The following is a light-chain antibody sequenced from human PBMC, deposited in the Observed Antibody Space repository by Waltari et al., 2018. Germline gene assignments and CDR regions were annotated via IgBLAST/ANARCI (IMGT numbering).Light chain of an antibody. Sequence: QSALTQPASVSGSPGQSLTISCTGTSTDLGRYNYVSWYQQHPGKSPKLMIYDVSKRPSGVSNRFSGSKSGNTASLTISGLQAEDEADYYCSSYTSSSTLWVFGGGTKLTVL. CDR3: SSYTSSSTLWV. J-gene: IGLJ3*02. CDR1: STDLGRYNY. V-gene: IGLV2-14*03. CDR2: DVS.